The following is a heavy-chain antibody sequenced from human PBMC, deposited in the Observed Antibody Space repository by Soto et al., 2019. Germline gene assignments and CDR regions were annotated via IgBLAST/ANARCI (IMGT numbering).Heavy chain of an antibody. CDR1: GGTFSSYA. D-gene: IGHD4-17*01. J-gene: IGHJ6*02. CDR3: AREPPYGDYYYYYGMDV. CDR2: IIPIFGTA. V-gene: IGHV1-69*01. Sequence: QVQLVQSGAEVKKPGSSVKVSCKASGGTFSSYAISWVRQAPGQGLEWMGGIIPIFGTANYAQKFQGRVTITADESTSTAYMEMSSLRSEDTTVYYCAREPPYGDYYYYYGMDVWGQGTTVTVSS.